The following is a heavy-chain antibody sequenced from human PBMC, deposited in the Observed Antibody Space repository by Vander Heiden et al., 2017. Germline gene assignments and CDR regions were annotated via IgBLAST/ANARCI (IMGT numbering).Heavy chain of an antibody. J-gene: IGHJ4*02. CDR3: VRDILSGSGSPDYFEY. V-gene: IGHV3-33*01. D-gene: IGHD3-10*01. Sequence: QVQPVESGGGVGKPGRSLRLSWAASGFTFRDYGMHWFRQAPGKGLEWVAVIWFDGSEKYYGDSVKGRFTISRDDSKNTVYLQTNSLRVEDTAMYYCVRDILSGSGSPDYFEYWGQGTLVTVSS. CDR2: IWFDGSEK. CDR1: GFTFRDYG.